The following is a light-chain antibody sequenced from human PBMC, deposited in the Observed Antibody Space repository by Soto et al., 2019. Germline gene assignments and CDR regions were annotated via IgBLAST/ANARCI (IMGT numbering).Light chain of an antibody. Sequence: QPASVSGSPGQSITISCTGTSSDVGGYNYVSWYQQHPGKAPKLMIYEVSNRPSGVSNRFSGSKSGNTASLTISGLQAEDEADYYCSSYTSSSTYVFGTGTKVTV. CDR3: SSYTSSSTYV. V-gene: IGLV2-14*01. J-gene: IGLJ1*01. CDR1: SSDVGGYNY. CDR2: EVS.